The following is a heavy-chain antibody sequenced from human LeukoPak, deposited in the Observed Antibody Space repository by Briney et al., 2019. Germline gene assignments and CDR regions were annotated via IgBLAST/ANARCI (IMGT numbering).Heavy chain of an antibody. CDR1: GGSISSGNYY. J-gene: IGHJ3*02. Sequence: SETLSLTCSVSGGSISSGNYYWSWIRQPAGKGLEWIGRIYTSGSTNYNPSLKRRLTMSVDTSKNQFSLNLSSVTAADTAVYYCAMSIVMDADDAFDIWGQGTLVTVSS. V-gene: IGHV4-61*02. D-gene: IGHD6-6*01. CDR3: AMSIVMDADDAFDI. CDR2: IYTSGST.